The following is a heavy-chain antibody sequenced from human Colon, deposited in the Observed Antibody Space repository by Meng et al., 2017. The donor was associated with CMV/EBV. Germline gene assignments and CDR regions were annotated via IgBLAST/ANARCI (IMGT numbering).Heavy chain of an antibody. CDR2: LQSYSGAK. Sequence: QVQLAPFRGPDETPGVYVEAAFKAAGYTFHDSCKDWAGPDPRQGLEWMAWLQSYSGAKEYTPKLRGGLTLTWVTSINTLYLAVGRLSSYHTDVYYCARDGHTIMVDFDYWGQGTLVTVSS. J-gene: IGHJ4*02. V-gene: IGHV1-2*02. CDR3: ARDGHTIMVDFDY. CDR1: GYTFHDSC. D-gene: IGHD5-24*01.